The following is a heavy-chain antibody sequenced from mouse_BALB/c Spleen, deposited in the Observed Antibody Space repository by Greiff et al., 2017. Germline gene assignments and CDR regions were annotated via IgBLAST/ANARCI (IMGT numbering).Heavy chain of an antibody. J-gene: IGHJ3*01. V-gene: IGHV3-6*02. CDR1: GYSITSGYY. CDR3: ARNYYGNYGSWFAY. CDR2: ISYDGSN. Sequence: EVKLQESGPGLVKPSQSLSLTCSVTGYSITSGYYWNWIRQFPGNKLEWMGYISYDGSNNYNPSLKNRISITRDTSKNQFFLKLNSVTTEDTATYYCARNYYGNYGSWFAYWGQGTLVTVSA. D-gene: IGHD2-1*01.